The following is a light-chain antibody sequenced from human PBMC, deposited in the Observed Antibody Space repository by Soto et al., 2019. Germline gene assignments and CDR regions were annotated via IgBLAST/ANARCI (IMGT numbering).Light chain of an antibody. CDR2: LRS. CDR3: MQALQTHRT. CDR1: QSLLHSNGYNY. J-gene: IGKJ2*01. Sequence: DIVMTQSPLSLPVTPGEPASISCRSSQSLLHSNGYNYLDWYLQKPGQSPQLLIYLRSNRAPGLPDRFSGSGSGTDFTLKISRVEAEDVGVYYCMQALQTHRTFGQGTKLEIK. V-gene: IGKV2-28*01.